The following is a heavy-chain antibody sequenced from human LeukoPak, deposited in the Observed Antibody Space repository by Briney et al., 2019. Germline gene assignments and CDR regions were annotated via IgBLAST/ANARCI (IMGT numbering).Heavy chain of an antibody. Sequence: GGSLRLSCTVSGFTVSSNYMSWVRQAPGKWLEWVSVIYSGGSTYYEDSVKGRFTISRDNAKNSVYLQMNSLRGEDTAVYYCARDRVAFGGVSAVDYWGQGILVTVSS. D-gene: IGHD3-16*01. V-gene: IGHV3-53*01. CDR2: IYSGGST. J-gene: IGHJ4*02. CDR3: ARDRVAFGGVSAVDY. CDR1: GFTVSSNY.